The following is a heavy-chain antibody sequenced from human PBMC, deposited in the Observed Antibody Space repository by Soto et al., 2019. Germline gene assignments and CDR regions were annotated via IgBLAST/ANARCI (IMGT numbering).Heavy chain of an antibody. D-gene: IGHD2-2*01. V-gene: IGHV3-7*01. CDR1: GFTFSSYW. J-gene: IGHJ6*02. Sequence: PGGSLRLSCAASGFTFSSYWMTWVRQAPGTGLEWEANIKQDGSEKYYVDSVKGRFTISRDNAKNSLYLQMNSLRAEDTAVYYCARDPSIVLVPAATYYYYYYGMDVWGQGTTVTVS. CDR2: IKQDGSEK. CDR3: ARDPSIVLVPAATYYYYYYGMDV.